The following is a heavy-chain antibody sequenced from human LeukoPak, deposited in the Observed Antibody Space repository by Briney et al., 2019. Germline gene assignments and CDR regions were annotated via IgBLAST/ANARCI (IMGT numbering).Heavy chain of an antibody. CDR3: ITDHKDNWNPPGNI. CDR2: ISWNSGSI. D-gene: IGHD1-20*01. Sequence: GGSLRLSCAASGFTFDDYAMHWVRQAPGKGLEWVSGISWNSGSIGYADSVKGRFTISRDNAKNSLYLQMNSLRAEDTALYYCITDHKDNWNPPGNIWGQGTMVTVSS. CDR1: GFTFDDYA. J-gene: IGHJ3*02. V-gene: IGHV3-9*01.